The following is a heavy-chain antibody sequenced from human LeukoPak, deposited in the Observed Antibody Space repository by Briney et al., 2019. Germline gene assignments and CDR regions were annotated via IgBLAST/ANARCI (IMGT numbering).Heavy chain of an antibody. Sequence: SVKVSCKASGGTFSSYAISWVRQAPGQGLEWMGRIIPILGIANYAQKFQGRVTITADKSTSTAYMELSGLRSEDTAVYYCASSAIVATISANLDYWGQGTLVTVSS. V-gene: IGHV1-69*04. D-gene: IGHD5-12*01. CDR2: IIPILGIA. CDR1: GGTFSSYA. CDR3: ASSAIVATISANLDY. J-gene: IGHJ4*02.